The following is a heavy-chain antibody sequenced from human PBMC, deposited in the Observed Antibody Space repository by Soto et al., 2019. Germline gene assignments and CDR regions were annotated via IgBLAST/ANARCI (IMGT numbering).Heavy chain of an antibody. J-gene: IGHJ6*03. CDR3: AKEMITFGDFNYYYMDV. Sequence: EVQLVESGGGLVQPGRSLRLACAASGFTFDQYTMHWVRQAPGKGLEWVSSITWRSGTIGYADSVKGRFTISRDNAKNSLYLQMNSLRGEDTALYYCAKEMITFGDFNYYYMDVWGNGTTVTVSS. D-gene: IGHD3-16*01. CDR2: ITWRSGTI. V-gene: IGHV3-9*01. CDR1: GFTFDQYT.